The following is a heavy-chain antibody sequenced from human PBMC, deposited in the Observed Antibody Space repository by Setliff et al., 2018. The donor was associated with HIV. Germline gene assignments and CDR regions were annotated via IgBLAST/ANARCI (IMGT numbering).Heavy chain of an antibody. Sequence: PSETLSLTCTVSSGSIKSYYWTWIRQPPGKGLEWIGYLHYNGNTNSNSSLKSRLTMSVDTSRNHFSLKLNSVTTADTAMYYCAGYCGGGSCASIWGQGTMVTVSS. CDR1: SGSIKSYY. D-gene: IGHD2-15*01. CDR3: AGYCGGGSCASI. V-gene: IGHV4-59*01. J-gene: IGHJ3*02. CDR2: LHYNGNT.